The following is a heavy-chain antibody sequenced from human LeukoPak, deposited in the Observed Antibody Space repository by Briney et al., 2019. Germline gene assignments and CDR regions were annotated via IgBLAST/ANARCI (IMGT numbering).Heavy chain of an antibody. CDR1: GFTFSSYA. V-gene: IGHV3-23*01. J-gene: IGHJ4*02. CDR2: ISGSGGST. Sequence: PGGSLRLSCAASGFTFSSYAMSWVRQAPGKGLEWVSAISGSGGSTYYADSVKGRFTISRDNSKNTLYLQMNSLRAEDAAVYYCAKIQNYDFWSFDYWGQGTLVTVSS. D-gene: IGHD3-3*01. CDR3: AKIQNYDFWSFDY.